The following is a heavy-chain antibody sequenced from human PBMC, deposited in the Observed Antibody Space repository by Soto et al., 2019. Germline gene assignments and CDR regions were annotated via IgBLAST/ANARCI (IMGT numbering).Heavy chain of an antibody. CDR1: GGSFSNYI. J-gene: IGHJ4*02. CDR3: ARGLFGQQWLVGFDT. D-gene: IGHD6-19*01. V-gene: IGHV1-69*01. CDR2: TIPMFATA. Sequence: QVHLVQSGAEVKKPGSSVKVSCKASGGSFSNYIFAWVRQAPGQGLEWMGGTIPMFATAQYAQKLQGRVTITADESTRTVYMDLTSLQSDDTAVYYCARGLFGQQWLVGFDTWGQGPLVTVSS.